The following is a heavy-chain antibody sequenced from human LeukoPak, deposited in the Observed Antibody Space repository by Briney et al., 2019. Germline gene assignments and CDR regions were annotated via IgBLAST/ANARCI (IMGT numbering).Heavy chain of an antibody. CDR2: ISYNGST. V-gene: IGHV4-39*01. D-gene: IGHD3-10*01. J-gene: IGHJ4*02. Sequence: ASETLSLTCTVSGGSITSSSYYWGWIRQPPGKGLEWIGSISYNGSTYYNPSLKSRVTISVDTSKNQFSLKLSSVTAADTAVYYCARQRRYYGSGSYFPFDYWGQGTLVTVSS. CDR3: ARQRRYYGSGSYFPFDY. CDR1: GGSITSSSYY.